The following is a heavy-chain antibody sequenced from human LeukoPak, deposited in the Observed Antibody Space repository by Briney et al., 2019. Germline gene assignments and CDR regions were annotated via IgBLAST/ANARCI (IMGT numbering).Heavy chain of an antibody. D-gene: IGHD6-19*01. CDR3: ARAPGYSSGWYGGYFQH. V-gene: IGHV5-51*01. CDR2: IYPGDSDT. CDR1: GYSFTSYW. J-gene: IGHJ1*01. Sequence: GESLKISCQGSGYSFTSYWIGWVRQMPGKGLEWMGIIYPGDSDTRYSPSFQGQVTISVDKSISTAYLQWSSLKASDTAVYYCARAPGYSSGWYGGYFQHWGQGTLVTVSS.